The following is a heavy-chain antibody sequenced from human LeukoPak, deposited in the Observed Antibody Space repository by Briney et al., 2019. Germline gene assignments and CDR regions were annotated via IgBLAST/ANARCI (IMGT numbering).Heavy chain of an antibody. D-gene: IGHD5-12*01. CDR2: INHSGST. V-gene: IGHV4-34*01. Sequence: SETLSLTCAVYGGSFSGYYWSWIRQPPGKVLEWIGEINHSGSTNYNPSLKSRVTMSVDTSKNQFSLNLSSVTAADTAVYYCARDLLHRGYAFDIWGQGTMVTVSS. CDR3: ARDLLHRGYAFDI. J-gene: IGHJ3*02. CDR1: GGSFSGYY.